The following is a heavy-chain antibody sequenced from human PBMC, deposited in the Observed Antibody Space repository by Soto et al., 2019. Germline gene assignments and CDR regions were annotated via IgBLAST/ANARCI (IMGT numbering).Heavy chain of an antibody. D-gene: IGHD3-3*01. CDR1: GYNFAGYW. CDR3: ARGGVSTRSFDF. Sequence: GESLTLSWKGSGYNFAGYWIAWVHQMPGKGLELMGIIYPSDSDTRYRPSFQGQVTISADKSISSAYLQWSSLRASDTAMYYCARGGVSTRSFDFWGQGTPVTVSS. J-gene: IGHJ4*02. CDR2: IYPSDSDT. V-gene: IGHV5-51*07.